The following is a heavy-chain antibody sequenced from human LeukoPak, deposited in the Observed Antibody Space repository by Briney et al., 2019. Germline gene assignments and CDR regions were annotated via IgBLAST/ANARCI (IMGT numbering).Heavy chain of an antibody. J-gene: IGHJ3*02. D-gene: IGHD3-16*01. CDR1: AFTFSDYI. CDR2: IRRRTNSSTT. V-gene: IGHV3-72*01. Sequence: GGSLRLSCAASAFTFSDYILDWVRQAPGKGLEWIARIRRRTNSSTTEYAPSVKGRFIISRDDSKNSLYLHMNSLKSEDTAVYHCTRDGGDSIYSAFDIWGQGTMVTASS. CDR3: TRDGGDSIYSAFDI.